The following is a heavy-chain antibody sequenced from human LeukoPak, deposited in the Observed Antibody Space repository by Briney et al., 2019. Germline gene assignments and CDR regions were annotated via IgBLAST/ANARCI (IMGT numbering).Heavy chain of an antibody. J-gene: IGHJ3*01. CDR1: GLPLSTSV. V-gene: IGHV3-33*03. Sequence: PGGSLRHSYAPCGLPLSTSVIHWVRHTPGRGLQWVAGTWSDGVAKYYEASVKGRFTISIDRSKNTVFLQMNNLRAEDTALYHCTKETNAFDAWGQGTLVTVSS. D-gene: IGHD1-7*01. CDR2: TWSDGVAK. CDR3: TKETNAFDA.